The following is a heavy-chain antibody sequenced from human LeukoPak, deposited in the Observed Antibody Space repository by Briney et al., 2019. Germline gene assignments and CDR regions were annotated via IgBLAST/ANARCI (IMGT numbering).Heavy chain of an antibody. J-gene: IGHJ4*02. CDR2: IYYSGST. V-gene: IGHV4-39*01. CDR3: ARHRDGSGSYYPPGAFDY. CDR1: GGSISSSSYY. D-gene: IGHD3-10*01. Sequence: NPSETLSLTCTFPGGSISSSSYYWGWIRQPPGKGLEWIGSIYYSGSTYYNPSLKSRVTISVDTSKNQFSLKLSSVTAADTAVYYCARHRDGSGSYYPPGAFDYWGQGTLVTVSS.